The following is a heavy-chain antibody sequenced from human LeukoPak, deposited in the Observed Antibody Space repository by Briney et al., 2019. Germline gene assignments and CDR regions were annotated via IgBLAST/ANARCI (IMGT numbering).Heavy chain of an antibody. J-gene: IGHJ4*02. D-gene: IGHD3-10*01. CDR1: GYSFTSYW. Sequence: GESLKISCKGPGYSFTSYWIGWVRQMPGKGLEWMGIMYPGDSDTRYSPSFQGQVSISADKSISTAYLQWSSLEASDTAMYFCARTLYYYGSGSYATYYFDYWGQGTLVTVSS. CDR2: MYPGDSDT. V-gene: IGHV5-51*01. CDR3: ARTLYYYGSGSYATYYFDY.